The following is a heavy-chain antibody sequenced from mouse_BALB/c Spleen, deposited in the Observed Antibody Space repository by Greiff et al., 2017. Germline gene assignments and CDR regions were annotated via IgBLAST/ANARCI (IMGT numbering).Heavy chain of an antibody. V-gene: IGHV1-87*01. CDR1: GYTFTSYW. CDR2: IYPGDGDT. J-gene: IGHJ4*01. CDR3: ARSERAMDY. Sequence: VKLMESGAELARPGASVKLSCKASGYTFTSYWMQWVKQRPGQGLEWIGAIYPGDGDTRYTQKFKGKATLTADKSSSTAYMQLSSLASEDSAVYYCARSERAMDYWGQGTSVTGSS.